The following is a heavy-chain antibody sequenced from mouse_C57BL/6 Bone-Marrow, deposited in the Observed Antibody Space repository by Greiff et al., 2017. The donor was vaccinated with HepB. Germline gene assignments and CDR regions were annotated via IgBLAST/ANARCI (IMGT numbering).Heavy chain of an antibody. CDR1: GFSLTSYG. CDR2: IWRGGST. V-gene: IGHV2-5*01. CDR3: AKNLGYYGSSYVRAMDY. J-gene: IGHJ4*01. Sequence: VKLQESGPGLVQPSQSLSITCTVSGFSLTSYGVHWVRQSPGKGLEWLGVIWRGGSTDYNAAFMSRLSITKDNSKSQVFFKMNSLQADDTAIYYCAKNLGYYGSSYVRAMDYWGQGTSVTVSS. D-gene: IGHD1-1*01.